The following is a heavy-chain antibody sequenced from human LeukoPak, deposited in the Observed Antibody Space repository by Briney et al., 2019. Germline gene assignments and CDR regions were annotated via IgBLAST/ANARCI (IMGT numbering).Heavy chain of an antibody. CDR1: GLTFSKSW. D-gene: IGHD3-10*01. J-gene: IGHJ4*02. CDR3: ASGAGCLIES. Sequence: PGGSLRLSCAASGLTFSKSWMNWVGQAPGTGLEGLTIMKSDGREAIYVDSVSGRFTISRNNAKNSLHLQTSSLKVEDTAVYYWASGAGCLIESWGQGTPVIVSS. CDR2: MKSDGREA. V-gene: IGHV3-7*01.